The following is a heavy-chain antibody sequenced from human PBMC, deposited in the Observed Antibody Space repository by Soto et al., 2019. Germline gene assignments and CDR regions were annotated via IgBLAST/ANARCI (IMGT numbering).Heavy chain of an antibody. CDR3: SRFVGYGGSEYYFDN. CDR1: GFTFRSYA. CDR2: ISNDENNN. V-gene: IGHV3-30-3*02. D-gene: IGHD5-12*01. J-gene: IGHJ4*02. Sequence: QVQPVESGGGVVQPGRSLRLSCVVSGFTFRSYAMHWVRQAPGKGLEWVAVISNDENNNYHADSVKGRFTISRDNSKNTLYLHMDSLRAEDTALYYCSRFVGYGGSEYYFDNWGQGIQVIVST.